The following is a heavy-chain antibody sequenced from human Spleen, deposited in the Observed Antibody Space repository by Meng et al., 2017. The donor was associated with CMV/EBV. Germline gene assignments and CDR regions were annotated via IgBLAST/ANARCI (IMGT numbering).Heavy chain of an antibody. D-gene: IGHD2-21*01. CDR3: ARVQFLEKPNDAFNI. CDR2: INPSGGST. CDR1: GYTFTSYY. Sequence: ASVKVSCKASGYTFTSYYIHWVRQAPGQGLEWVAIINPSGGSTDYAQKFQGRVTVTRDTSTSTVYMELSSLTSEDTAVYYCARVQFLEKPNDAFNIWGQGTMVTVSS. J-gene: IGHJ3*02. V-gene: IGHV1-46*01.